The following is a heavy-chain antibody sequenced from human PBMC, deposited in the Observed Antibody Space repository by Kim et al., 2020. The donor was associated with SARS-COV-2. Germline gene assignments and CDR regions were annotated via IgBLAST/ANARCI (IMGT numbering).Heavy chain of an antibody. J-gene: IGHJ4*02. CDR2: T. D-gene: IGHD1-1*01. V-gene: IGHV4-39*07. CDR3: ARIETKGPFDY. Sequence: TYYNPALKSRVTISVDTSKNQFSLKLSSVTAADTAVYYCARIETKGPFDYWGQGTLVTVSS.